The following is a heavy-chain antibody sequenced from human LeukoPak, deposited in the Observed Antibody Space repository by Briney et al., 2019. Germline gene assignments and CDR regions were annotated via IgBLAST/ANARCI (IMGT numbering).Heavy chain of an antibody. Sequence: ASVKVSCKASGGTFSSYAISWVQQAPGQGLEWMGRIIPILGIANYAQKFQGRVTITADKSMSTAYMELSSLRSEDTAVYYCASRRDGYNSLFDYWGQGTLVTVSS. CDR3: ASRRDGYNSLFDY. CDR1: GGTFSSYA. CDR2: IIPILGIA. V-gene: IGHV1-69*04. J-gene: IGHJ4*02. D-gene: IGHD5-24*01.